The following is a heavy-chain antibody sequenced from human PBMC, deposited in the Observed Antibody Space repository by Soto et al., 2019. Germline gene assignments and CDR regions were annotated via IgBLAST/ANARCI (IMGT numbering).Heavy chain of an antibody. V-gene: IGHV3-9*01. CDR2: ISWYSGDI. J-gene: IGHJ4*02. CDR3: SKHNDLDRDGLFDY. CDR1: GFSFDDYG. Sequence: EVQLVESGGGSVQPGRSLRLSCAASGFSFDDYGMHWVRQGPGKGLEWVSGISWYSGDIYYADSVKGRFIISRDNAKWSLYLQMNRLRTEDTALYFFSKHNDLDRDGLFDYCGQGILVTVSS. D-gene: IGHD2-2*03.